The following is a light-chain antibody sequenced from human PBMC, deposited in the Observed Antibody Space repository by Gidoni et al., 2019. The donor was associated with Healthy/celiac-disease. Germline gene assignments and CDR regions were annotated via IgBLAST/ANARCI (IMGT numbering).Light chain of an antibody. V-gene: IGKV1-9*01. J-gene: IGKJ1*01. Sequence: DIQLTQSPSFLSAAVGDRVTITCRASQGIRSYLAWYQQKTGKAPKLLIYASSTLQSGVPSRFSGSGSGTEFTLTISILHPEYVATYCWQQRNSLRTFGQGTKVEI. CDR2: ASS. CDR3: QQRNSLRT. CDR1: QGIRSY.